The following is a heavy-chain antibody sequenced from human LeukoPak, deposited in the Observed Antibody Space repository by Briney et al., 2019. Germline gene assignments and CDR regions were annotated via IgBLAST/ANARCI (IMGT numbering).Heavy chain of an antibody. CDR3: ASGYSYGYGFWYFDL. CDR1: GGSVSSGSYY. Sequence: SETLSLTCTVSGGSVSSGSYYWSWIRQPPGKGLEWIGYIYYSGSTNYNPSLKSRVTISVDTSKNQFSLKLSSVTAADTAVYYCASGYSYGYGFWYFDLWGRGTLVTVST. V-gene: IGHV4-61*01. D-gene: IGHD5-18*01. J-gene: IGHJ2*01. CDR2: IYYSGST.